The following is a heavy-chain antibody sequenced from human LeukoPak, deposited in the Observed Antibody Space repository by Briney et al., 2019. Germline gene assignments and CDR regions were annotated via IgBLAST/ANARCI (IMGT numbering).Heavy chain of an antibody. CDR3: ARAIVGAFDI. V-gene: IGHV4-30-2*01. CDR1: GGSISSGGYS. CDR2: IYHSGST. J-gene: IGHJ3*02. Sequence: SQTLSLTCAVSGGSISSGGYSWSWIRQPPGKGLEWIGYIYHSGSTYYNPSLESRVTISVDRSKNQFSLKLSSVTAADTAVYYCARAIVGAFDIWGQGTMVTVSS. D-gene: IGHD2/OR15-2a*01.